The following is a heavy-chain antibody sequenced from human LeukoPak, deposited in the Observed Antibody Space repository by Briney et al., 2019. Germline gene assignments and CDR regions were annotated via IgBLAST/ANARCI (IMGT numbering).Heavy chain of an antibody. CDR3: ARAPRGYCSGGSCYSDEYFQH. CDR1: GFTFSSYG. D-gene: IGHD2-15*01. CDR2: IWYDGSNK. V-gene: IGHV3-33*01. J-gene: IGHJ1*01. Sequence: GRSLRLSCAASGFTFSSYGMHWVRQAPGKGLEWVAVIWYDGSNKYYADSVKGRFTISRDNSKNTLYLQMNSLRAEDTAVYYCARAPRGYCSGGSCYSDEYFQHWGQGTLVTVSS.